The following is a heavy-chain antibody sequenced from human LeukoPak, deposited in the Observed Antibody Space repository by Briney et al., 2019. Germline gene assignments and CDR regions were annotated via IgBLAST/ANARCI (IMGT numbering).Heavy chain of an antibody. CDR1: GFIFSNYA. J-gene: IGHJ4*02. V-gene: IGHV3-23*01. D-gene: IGHD3-10*01. Sequence: GGSLRLSCAASGFIFSNYAMSWVRQAPGKGLDWVSAISGSGGSTYYADSVKGRFTISRDNSKDTLYLQMNSLRAEDTAVYYCANAPPLLWFGELLDDYWGQGTLVTVSS. CDR2: ISGSGGST. CDR3: ANAPPLLWFGELLDDY.